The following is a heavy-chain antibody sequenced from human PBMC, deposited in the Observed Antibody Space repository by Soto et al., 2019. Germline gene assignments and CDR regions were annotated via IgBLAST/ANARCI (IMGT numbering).Heavy chain of an antibody. CDR3: TTQSFIFRSSYAVMAC. D-gene: IGHD3-16*01. CDR1: GYTFTDYW. Sequence: PGESLNISCKGSGYTFTDYWIGWVRQLPGKGLEWMGIIYPGDSDTRYSPSFQGHVTITVDKSTSTAYLQWNTLKASDTAMYYCTTQSFIFRSSYAVMACWGKGYTVSV. V-gene: IGHV5-51*01. J-gene: IGHJ6*03. CDR2: IYPGDSDT.